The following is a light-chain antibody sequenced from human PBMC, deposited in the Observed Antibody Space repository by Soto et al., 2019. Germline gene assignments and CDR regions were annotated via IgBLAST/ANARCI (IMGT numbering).Light chain of an antibody. Sequence: QSVLTQPASVSGSPGQSITISCTGTSSDVGGYNYVSWYQQHPGKAPKLMIYAVTDRPSGVSSRFSGSKSGNTASLTISGLQAEDEDDYYCSSYTSSSTLFGTGTKSPS. CDR3: SSYTSSSTL. V-gene: IGLV2-14*01. CDR1: SSDVGGYNY. CDR2: AVT. J-gene: IGLJ1*01.